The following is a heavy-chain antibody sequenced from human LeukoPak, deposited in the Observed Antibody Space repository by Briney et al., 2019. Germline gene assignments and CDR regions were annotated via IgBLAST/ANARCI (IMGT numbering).Heavy chain of an antibody. J-gene: IGHJ4*02. V-gene: IGHV3-7*05. CDR3: ARRLTGTTSNYFDY. CDR1: GFTFSRYW. CDR2: IKQDGSEK. D-gene: IGHD1-20*01. Sequence: GGSLRLSCAASGFTFSRYWMSWVRQAPGKGLEWVANIKQDGSEKYYVDSVKGRFTISRDNAKNSLYLQMTSLRAEDTAVYYCARRLTGTTSNYFDYWGQGTLVTVSS.